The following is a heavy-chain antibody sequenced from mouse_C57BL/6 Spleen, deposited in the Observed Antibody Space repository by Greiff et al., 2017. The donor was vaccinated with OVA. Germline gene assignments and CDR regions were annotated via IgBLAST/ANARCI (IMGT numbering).Heavy chain of an antibody. J-gene: IGHJ4*01. D-gene: IGHD2-4*01. V-gene: IGHV1-15*01. CDR3: TRSIYYDSYYYAMDY. CDR2: IDPETGGT. Sequence: VQLQQSGAELVRPGASVTLSCKASGYTFTDYEMHWVKQTPVHGLEWIGAIDPETGGTAYNQKFKGKAILTADKSSSTAYMELRSLTSEDSAVYYCTRSIYYDSYYYAMDYWGQGTSVTVSS. CDR1: GYTFTDYE.